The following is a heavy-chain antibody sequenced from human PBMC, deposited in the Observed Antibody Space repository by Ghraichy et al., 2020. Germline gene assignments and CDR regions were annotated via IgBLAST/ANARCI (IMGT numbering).Heavy chain of an antibody. V-gene: IGHV4-31*03. J-gene: IGHJ3*02. CDR1: GGSISSGGYY. CDR3: ARNSNYDSNTFDI. CDR2: IYYSGST. Sequence: SQTLSLTCTVSGGSISSGGYYWSWIRQHPGKGLEWIGYIYYSGSTYYNPSLKSRVTISVDTSKNQFSLKLSSVTAADTAVYYCARNSNYDSNTFDIWGQGTMVTVSS. D-gene: IGHD3-22*01.